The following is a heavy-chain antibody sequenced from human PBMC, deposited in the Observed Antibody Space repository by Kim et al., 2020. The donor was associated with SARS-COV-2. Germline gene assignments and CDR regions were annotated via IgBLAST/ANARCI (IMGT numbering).Heavy chain of an antibody. D-gene: IGHD6-19*01. Sequence: YADSAKGRFTISRDNAKNALYLQMNSLRAEDTAVYYCARELAVAGSRWDYWGQGTLVTVSS. CDR3: ARELAVAGSRWDY. V-gene: IGHV3-11*06. J-gene: IGHJ4*02.